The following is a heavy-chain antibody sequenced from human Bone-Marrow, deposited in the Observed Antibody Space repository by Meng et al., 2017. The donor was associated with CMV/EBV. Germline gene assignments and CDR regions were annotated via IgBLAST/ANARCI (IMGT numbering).Heavy chain of an antibody. CDR1: GFTFSSYG. J-gene: IGHJ5*02. Sequence: GESLKISCAASGFTFSSYGMHWVRQAPGKGLEWVAFIRYDGSNKYYADSVKGRFTISRDNTKSTLYLQMNSLRAEDTAVYYCARDRDSTYYGGWLDPWGQGTLVTVSS. CDR2: IRYDGSNK. D-gene: IGHD3-3*01. V-gene: IGHV3-30*02. CDR3: ARDRDSTYYGGWLDP.